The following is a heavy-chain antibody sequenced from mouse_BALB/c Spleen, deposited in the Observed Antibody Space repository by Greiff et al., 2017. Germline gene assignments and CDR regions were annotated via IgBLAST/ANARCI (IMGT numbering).Heavy chain of an antibody. CDR1: GFTFSSYA. J-gene: IGHJ3*01. CDR2: ISSGGSYT. D-gene: IGHD2-4*01. CDR3: ARQGGAMITTNWFAY. V-gene: IGHV5-9-3*01. Sequence: EVNLVESGGGLVKPGGSLKLSCAASGFTFSSYAMSWVRQTPEKRLEWVATISSGGSYTYYPDSVKGRFTISRDNAKNTLYLQMSSLRSEDTAMYYCARQGGAMITTNWFAYWGQGTLVTVSA.